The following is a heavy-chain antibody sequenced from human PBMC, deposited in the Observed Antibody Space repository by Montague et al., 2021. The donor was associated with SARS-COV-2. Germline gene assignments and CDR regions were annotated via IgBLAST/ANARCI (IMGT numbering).Heavy chain of an antibody. CDR1: GFTFSSYA. CDR2: ISYDGNNK. CDR3: ARARFDSNPYYYYGMDV. Sequence: SLRLSCAASGFTFSSYAMHWVRQAPGKGLEWVAVISYDGNNKYYADSVKGRFTISRDNSKNTLYLQMNSLRAEDTAVYYCARARFDSNPYYYYGMDVWGQGTTVTVSS. V-gene: IGHV3-30-3*01. J-gene: IGHJ6*02. D-gene: IGHD4-11*01.